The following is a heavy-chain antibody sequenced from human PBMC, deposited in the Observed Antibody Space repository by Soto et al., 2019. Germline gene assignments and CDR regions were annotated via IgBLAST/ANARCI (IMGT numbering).Heavy chain of an antibody. D-gene: IGHD6-19*01. J-gene: IGHJ3*02. V-gene: IGHV3-23*01. CDR3: AKTANGWFSAFDI. CDR1: GFTFSSYA. Sequence: EVQLLESGGGLVQPGGSLRLSCAASGFTFSSYAMSWVRQAPGKGLEWVSAISGSGGTTYYADSVKGRFTFSRDNSKNTLYLQMNSLRAEDTAVYYCAKTANGWFSAFDIWCQVTMVTVSS. CDR2: ISGSGGTT.